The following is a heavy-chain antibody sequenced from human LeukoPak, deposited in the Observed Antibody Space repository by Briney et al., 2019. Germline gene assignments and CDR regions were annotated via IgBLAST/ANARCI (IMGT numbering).Heavy chain of an antibody. CDR1: GITLSNYG. CDR3: ARRGVVIRVILVGFHKEAFYFDS. V-gene: IGHV3-23*01. CDR2: ISDSGGST. J-gene: IGHJ4*02. Sequence: PGGSLRLSCAVSGITLSNYGMSWVRQAPGKGLEWVAGISDSGGSTNYADSVKGRFTISRDNPKNTLYLQMNSLRAEDTAVYFWARRGVVIRVILVGFHKEAFYFDSWGQGALVTVSS. D-gene: IGHD3-22*01.